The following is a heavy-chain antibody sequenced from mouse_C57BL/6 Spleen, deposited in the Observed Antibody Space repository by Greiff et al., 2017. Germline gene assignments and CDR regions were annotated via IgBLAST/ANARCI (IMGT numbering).Heavy chain of an antibody. CDR3: ARKVADGYLDY. CDR1: GYTFTSYW. J-gene: IGHJ2*01. V-gene: IGHV1-55*01. Sequence: QVHVKQPGAELVKPGASVKMSCKASGYTFTSYWITWVKQRPGQGLEWIGDIYPGSGSTNYNEKFKSKATLTVDTSSSTAYMQLSSLTSEDSAVYYCARKVADGYLDYWGQGTTLTVSS. CDR2: IYPGSGST. D-gene: IGHD2-3*01.